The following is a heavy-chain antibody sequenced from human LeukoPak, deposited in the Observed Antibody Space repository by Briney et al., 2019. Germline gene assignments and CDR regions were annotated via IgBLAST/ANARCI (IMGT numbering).Heavy chain of an antibody. CDR3: ARDSPVDYDFWSGYPNLYYSMDV. Sequence: ASVKVSCKASGYTFTSYGISWVRQAPGQGLEWMGWISAYNGNTNYAQKLQGRVTMTTDTSTSTAYMELRSLRSDDTAVYYCARDSPVDYDFWSGYPNLYYSMDVWGQGTTVTVSS. CDR2: ISAYNGNT. CDR1: GYTFTSYG. V-gene: IGHV1-18*01. J-gene: IGHJ6*02. D-gene: IGHD3-3*01.